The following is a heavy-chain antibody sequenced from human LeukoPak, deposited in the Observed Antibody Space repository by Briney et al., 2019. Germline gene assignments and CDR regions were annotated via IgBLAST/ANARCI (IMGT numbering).Heavy chain of an antibody. CDR3: ARDSYYYDSSGYYYPFDY. CDR2: ISAYNGNT. Sequence: ASVKVSCKASGYTFTSYGISWVRQAPGQGLEWMGWISAYNGNTSYAQKFQGRITMTRDTSTSTVYMELSSLRSEDTAVYYCARDSYYYDSSGYYYPFDYWGQGTLVTVSS. CDR1: GYTFTSYG. V-gene: IGHV1-18*01. D-gene: IGHD3-22*01. J-gene: IGHJ4*02.